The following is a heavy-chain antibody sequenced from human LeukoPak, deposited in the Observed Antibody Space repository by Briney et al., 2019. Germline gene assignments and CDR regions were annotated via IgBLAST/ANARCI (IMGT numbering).Heavy chain of an antibody. J-gene: IGHJ4*02. CDR1: GFTFSSYW. CDR2: IKQDGSEK. CDR3: ARDSSGGYYFDY. V-gene: IGHV3-7*03. Sequence: GGSLRLSCAASGFTFSSYWMSWVRQAPGKGLEWVANIKQDGSEKYYVDSVKGRFTISRDNAKNSLYLQMNSLRAEDTAVYYCARDSSGGYYFDYWAREPLVTVPS. D-gene: IGHD6-19*01.